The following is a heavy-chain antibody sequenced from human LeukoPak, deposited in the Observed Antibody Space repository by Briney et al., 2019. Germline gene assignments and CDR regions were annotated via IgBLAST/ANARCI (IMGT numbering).Heavy chain of an antibody. V-gene: IGHV4-39*01. CDR1: GGSISSSSYY. CDR2: IYYSGST. D-gene: IGHD4-17*01. CDR3: AGGINDYGDYNWFDP. J-gene: IGHJ5*02. Sequence: SETLSLTCTVSGGSISSSSYYWGWIRQPPGKGLEWIGSIYYSGSTYYNPSLKSRVTISVDTSKNQFPLKLSSVTAADTAVYYCAGGINDYGDYNWFDPWGQGTLVTVSS.